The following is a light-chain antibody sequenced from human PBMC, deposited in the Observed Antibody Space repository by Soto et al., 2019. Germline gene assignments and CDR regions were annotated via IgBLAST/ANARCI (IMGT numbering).Light chain of an antibody. J-gene: IGLJ2*01. CDR3: SAWDASLNAIL. CDR1: SSNIGSNI. V-gene: IGLV1-44*01. Sequence: QPVLSQPPSASGTPGQRVTISCCGRSSNIGSNIVNWYQQLPGTAPKLLIYNNGQRPSGVPDRFSGSKSGTSASLAISGLQSEDEADYYCSAWDASLNAILFGGGTQLTVL. CDR2: NNG.